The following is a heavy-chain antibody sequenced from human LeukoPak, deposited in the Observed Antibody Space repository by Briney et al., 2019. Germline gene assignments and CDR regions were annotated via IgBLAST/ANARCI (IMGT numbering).Heavy chain of an antibody. J-gene: IGHJ4*02. D-gene: IGHD5-18*01. CDR2: INLDGSVI. Sequence: GGSLRLSCAASGFTFSGYWMSWVRQASGKGLEWVANINLDGSVIHYVDSAKGRFTISRDNAKNSLYLQLNSLRAEDTAVYYCVSYSYGYSVGYWGQGTLVTVSS. CDR3: VSYSYGYSVGY. CDR1: GFTFSGYW. V-gene: IGHV3-7*01.